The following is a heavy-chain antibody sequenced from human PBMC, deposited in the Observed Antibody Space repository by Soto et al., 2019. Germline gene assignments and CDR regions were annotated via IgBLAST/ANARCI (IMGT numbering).Heavy chain of an antibody. J-gene: IGHJ4*02. Sequence: GGSLRLSCAASGFTFSSYWMSWVRQAPGKGLEWVANIKQDGSEKYYVDSVKGRFTISRDNAKNSLYLQMNSLRAEDTAVYYCARARYCSGGSCWYYFDYWGQGTLVTVSS. V-gene: IGHV3-7*01. D-gene: IGHD2-15*01. CDR1: GFTFSSYW. CDR3: ARARYCSGGSCWYYFDY. CDR2: IKQDGSEK.